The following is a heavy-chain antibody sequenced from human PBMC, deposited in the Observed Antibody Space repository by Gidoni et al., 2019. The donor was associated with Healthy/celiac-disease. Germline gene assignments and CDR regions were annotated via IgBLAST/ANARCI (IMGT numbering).Heavy chain of an antibody. J-gene: IGHJ4*02. V-gene: IGHV4-38-2*01. CDR2: IYHSGST. Sequence: QVQLPESGPGLVTPSETLSLTCAVSGYSISSCYYWGWIRQPPGKGLEWIVSIYHSGSTYYNPSLKSRVTISVDTSKNQFSLKLSSVTAADTAVYYCARVLDIVVPRGFDYWGQGTLVTVSS. CDR3: ARVLDIVVPRGFDY. CDR1: GYSISSCYY. D-gene: IGHD2-2*03.